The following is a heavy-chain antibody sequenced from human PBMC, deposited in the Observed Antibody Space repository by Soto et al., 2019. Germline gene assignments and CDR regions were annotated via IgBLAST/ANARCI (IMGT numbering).Heavy chain of an antibody. CDR2: IYPGDSDT. V-gene: IGHV5-51*01. CDR1: GYSFTSYW. CDR3: ARRGRGGDYYYGMDV. J-gene: IGHJ6*02. D-gene: IGHD3-10*01. Sequence: GESLKISCKGSGYSFTSYWIGWVRQMPGKGLEWMGIIYPGDSDTRYSPSFQGQVTISADKSISTAYLQWSSLKASDTAMYYCARRGRGGDYYYGMDVWGQGTTVTVSS.